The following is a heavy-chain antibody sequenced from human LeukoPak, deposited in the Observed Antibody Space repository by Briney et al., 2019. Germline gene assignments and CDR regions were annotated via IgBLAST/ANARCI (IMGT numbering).Heavy chain of an antibody. J-gene: IGHJ4*02. V-gene: IGHV3-30*18. D-gene: IGHD5-24*01. CDR1: GFTLSSYG. CDR3: AKDAKALFGEMATSIDY. CDR2: ISYDGSNK. Sequence: PGGSLRLSCAASGFTLSSYGMHWVRRAPGKGLEWVAVISYDGSNKYYADSVKGRFTISRDNSKNTLYLQMNSLRAEDTAVYYCAKDAKALFGEMATSIDYWGQGTLVTVSS.